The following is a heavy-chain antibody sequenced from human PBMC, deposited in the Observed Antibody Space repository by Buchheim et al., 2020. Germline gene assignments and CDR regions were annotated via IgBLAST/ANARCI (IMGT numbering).Heavy chain of an antibody. CDR2: IYYSGST. J-gene: IGHJ5*02. Sequence: QLQLQESGPGLVKPSETLSLTCTVSGGSISSSSYYWGWIRQPPGKGLEWIGSIYYSGSTYYNPSLKSRVTISVDTSKNQFSLKLSSVTAADTAVYYRARQLGYCSSTSCKYNWFDPWGQGTL. D-gene: IGHD2-2*01. V-gene: IGHV4-39*01. CDR1: GGSISSSSYY. CDR3: ARQLGYCSSTSCKYNWFDP.